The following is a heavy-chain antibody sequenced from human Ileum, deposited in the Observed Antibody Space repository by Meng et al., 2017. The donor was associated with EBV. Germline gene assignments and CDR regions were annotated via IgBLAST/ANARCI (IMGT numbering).Heavy chain of an antibody. CDR2: INVGVGYT. Sequence: QGHVSLFGVGVKNPAASVKVSCKASGSAFTSYILHWVRRAPGQRLEWMGWINVGVGYTKYSQKFQGRVTISSDTSATTGYMELSSLRSEDTAVYYCVRGPPVGVPGPGDYWGQGTLVTVSS. CDR1: GSAFTSYI. V-gene: IGHV1-3*01. CDR3: VRGPPVGVPGPGDY. J-gene: IGHJ4*02. D-gene: IGHD2-21*01.